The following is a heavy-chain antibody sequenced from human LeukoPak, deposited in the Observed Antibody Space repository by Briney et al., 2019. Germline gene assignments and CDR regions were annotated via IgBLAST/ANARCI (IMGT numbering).Heavy chain of an antibody. J-gene: IGHJ3*02. Sequence: PGGSLRLSCAASGFTVSSNYMSWVRQAPGKGLEWVSVIYSGGSTYYADSVKGRFTISRDNSKNTLYLQMNSLRAEDTAVYYCARDSCGDLAPAFDIWGQGTMVTVSS. CDR1: GFTVSSNY. V-gene: IGHV3-66*02. CDR2: IYSGGST. CDR3: ARDSCGDLAPAFDI. D-gene: IGHD6-19*01.